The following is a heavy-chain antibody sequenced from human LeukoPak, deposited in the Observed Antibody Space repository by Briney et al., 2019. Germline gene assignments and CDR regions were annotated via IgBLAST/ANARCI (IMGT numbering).Heavy chain of an antibody. CDR1: GGSFSGYY. J-gene: IGHJ4*02. V-gene: IGHV4-34*01. CDR2: INHSGST. CDR3: ARGRFAQY. D-gene: IGHD3-16*01. Sequence: KPSETLSLTCAVYGGSFSGYYWSWIRQPPGKGLEWIGEINHSGSTNYNPTLKSRVTISVGTSKNQFSLKLSSVTAADTAVYYCARGRFAQYWGQGTLVTVSS.